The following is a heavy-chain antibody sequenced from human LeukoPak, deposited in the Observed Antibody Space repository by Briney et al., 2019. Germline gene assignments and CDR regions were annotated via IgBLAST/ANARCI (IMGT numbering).Heavy chain of an antibody. D-gene: IGHD2-15*01. CDR3: ARDQLYCSGGYCYKDY. CDR1: GFTFSSYW. Sequence: PGGSLRLSCEASGFTFSSYWMHRVRQTPGKGLVWVSRISEDGSSTSYADSVKGRFTISRDNAKNMLYLQLNSLRVEDTAVYYCARDQLYCSGGYCYKDYWGQGTLVTVSS. J-gene: IGHJ4*02. CDR2: ISEDGSST. V-gene: IGHV3-74*01.